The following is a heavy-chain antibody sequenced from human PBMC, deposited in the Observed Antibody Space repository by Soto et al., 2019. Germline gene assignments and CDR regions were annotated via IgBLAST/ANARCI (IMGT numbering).Heavy chain of an antibody. V-gene: IGHV1-18*01. CDR2: ISAYNGNT. D-gene: IGHD3-22*01. CDR3: ARDRSPYDSSGYYYVGFDY. J-gene: IGHJ4*02. Sequence: GASVKVSCKASGYTFTSYGISWVRQAPGQGLEWMGWISAYNGNTNYAQKFQGRVTITADKSTSTAYMELSSLRSEDTAVYYCARDRSPYDSSGYYYVGFDYWGQGTLVTVSS. CDR1: GYTFTSYG.